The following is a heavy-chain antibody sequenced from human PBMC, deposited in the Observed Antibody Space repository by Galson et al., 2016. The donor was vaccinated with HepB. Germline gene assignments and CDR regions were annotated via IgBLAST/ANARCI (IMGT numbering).Heavy chain of an antibody. Sequence: SLRLSCAASGFSFSTFAMSWVRQAPGKGLEWISGITGTGGGTYYADSVKGRFTISRGTSKNTLFLQLSSLRVEDTAVYYCAKDHTGSTVGWSDGMDAWGQGTRVTVSS. CDR1: GFSFSTFA. D-gene: IGHD1-7*01. CDR3: AKDHTGSTVGWSDGMDA. V-gene: IGHV3-23*01. CDR2: ITGTGGGT. J-gene: IGHJ6*02.